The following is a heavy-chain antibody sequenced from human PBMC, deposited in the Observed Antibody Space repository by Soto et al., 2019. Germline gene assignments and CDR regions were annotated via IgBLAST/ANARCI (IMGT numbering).Heavy chain of an antibody. D-gene: IGHD1-1*01. CDR3: ATCRVHYGMDV. J-gene: IGHJ6*02. CDR1: AGSISNYY. V-gene: IGHV4-4*07. CDR2: IDSSGSI. Sequence: SETLSLTCTVSAGSISNYYCNWIRQPAGKGLEWIGRIDSSGSINYSPSLKSRVTMSVDTSENQFSLKLSSVTAADTAMYYCATCRVHYGMDVWGQGTTVTVS.